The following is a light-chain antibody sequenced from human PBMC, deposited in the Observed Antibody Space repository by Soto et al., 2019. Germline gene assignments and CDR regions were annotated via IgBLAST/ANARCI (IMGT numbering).Light chain of an antibody. CDR2: EVS. CDR1: QSLLYSNGHTY. CDR3: MQGTHWPLT. J-gene: IGKJ4*01. V-gene: IGKV2-30*01. Sequence: EAVLTQSPLSQSVTLGQPASISCKCSQSLLYSNGHTYLTWFHQRPGQPPRRLIYEVSYRDSGVPDRFSGSGSGTDFTLRISRVEVEDVGVYYCMQGTHWPLTFGGGTKVEIK.